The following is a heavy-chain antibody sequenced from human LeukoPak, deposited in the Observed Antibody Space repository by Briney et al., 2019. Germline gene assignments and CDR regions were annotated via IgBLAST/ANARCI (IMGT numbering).Heavy chain of an antibody. D-gene: IGHD4-17*01. CDR1: GFTFSSYA. V-gene: IGHV3-23*01. CDR3: AKIPLGGDYGDYFDY. CDR2: VSGSGGST. Sequence: GGSLRLSCAASGFTFSSYAMTWVRQAPGKGLEWVSAVSGSGGSTFYADSVKGRFTISRDNSKSTLFLQMISLRAEDTAVYYCAKIPLGGDYGDYFDYWDQGTLVTVSS. J-gene: IGHJ4*02.